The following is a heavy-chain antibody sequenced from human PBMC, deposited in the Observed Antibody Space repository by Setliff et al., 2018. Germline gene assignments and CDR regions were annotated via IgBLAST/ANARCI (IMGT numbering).Heavy chain of an antibody. CDR3: ARDQFRNSGGLYS. V-gene: IGHV3-53*05. CDR2: TYSDGRT. J-gene: IGHJ5*02. CDR1: GFIVSNNE. D-gene: IGHD1-7*01. Sequence: GGSLRLSCEVSGFIVSNNEMSWVRQAPGKGLEWVSVTYSDGRTNYADSVKGRFTIFRDNSKNTLYLQMSSLRADDTAIYYCARDQFRNSGGLYSWGQGTLVTVSS.